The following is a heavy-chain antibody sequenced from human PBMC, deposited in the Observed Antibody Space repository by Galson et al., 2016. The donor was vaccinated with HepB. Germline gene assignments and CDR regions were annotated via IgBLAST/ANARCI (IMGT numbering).Heavy chain of an antibody. CDR3: ARSPDSSTWYMSWYFDL. CDR2: ISSGSSII. D-gene: IGHD6-13*01. CDR1: GFNFNNYT. V-gene: IGHV3-48*02. Sequence: SLRLSCAASGFNFNNYTINWVRQAPGKGLEWISYISSGSSIIYYADSVRGRFTISRDSAKNSVYLRMNSLRDEDTAVYYCARSPDSSTWYMSWYFDLWGRGTLVTVSS. J-gene: IGHJ2*01.